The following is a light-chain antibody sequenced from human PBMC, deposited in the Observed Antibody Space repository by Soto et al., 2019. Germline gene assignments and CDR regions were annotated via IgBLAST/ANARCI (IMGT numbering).Light chain of an antibody. Sequence: QSALTQPASVSGSPGQSITISCTGTSSDVGGYNYVSWYQQYPGKAPKLMIYDVSNRPSGVSNRLSGSKSGNTASLTISGLQAEDEAAYYCSSYTTYTTPVFGPGTKLTVL. CDR3: SSYTTYTTPV. CDR1: SSDVGGYNY. CDR2: DVS. V-gene: IGLV2-14*01. J-gene: IGLJ1*01.